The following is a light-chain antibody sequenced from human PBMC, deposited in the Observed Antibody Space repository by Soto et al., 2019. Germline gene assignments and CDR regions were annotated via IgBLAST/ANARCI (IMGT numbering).Light chain of an antibody. J-gene: IGLJ1*01. CDR2: DVS. CDR3: SSYTSSITYV. V-gene: IGLV2-14*01. Sequence: QSALTQPASVSGSPVQSITISCTGTSSDVGGYNYVSWYQQYPGKAPKLMIYDVSNRPSGVSNRFSGSKSGNTASLTISGLQAEDEADYYCSSYTSSITYVFGTGTKVTVL. CDR1: SSDVGGYNY.